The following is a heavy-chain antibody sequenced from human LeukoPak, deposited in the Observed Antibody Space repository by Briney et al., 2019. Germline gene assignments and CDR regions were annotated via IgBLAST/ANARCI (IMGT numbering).Heavy chain of an antibody. D-gene: IGHD3-10*01. V-gene: IGHV3-23*01. CDR1: GFTFSSYA. CDR3: AKAPGRGVIINWFDP. CDR2: ISGSGGST. Sequence: GGSLRLSCAASGFTFSSYAMSWVRQAPGKGLEWVSAISGSGGSTYYADSVKGRFTISRDNAKNSLYLQMNSLRAEDTALYYCAKAPGRGVIINWFDPWGQGTLVTVSS. J-gene: IGHJ5*02.